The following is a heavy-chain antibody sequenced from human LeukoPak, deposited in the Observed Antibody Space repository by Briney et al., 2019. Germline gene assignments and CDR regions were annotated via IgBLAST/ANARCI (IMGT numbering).Heavy chain of an antibody. CDR2: ISGSGGST. D-gene: IGHD6-13*01. J-gene: IGHJ5*02. V-gene: IGHV3-23*01. CDR1: GFTFSSYW. CDR3: ANSYSSSSILDWFDP. Sequence: GGSLRLSCAASGFTFSSYWMHWVRQAPGKGLEWVSAISGSGGSTYYADSVKGRFTISRDNSKNMLYLQMNSLRAEDTAVYYCANSYSSSSILDWFDPWGQGTLVTVSS.